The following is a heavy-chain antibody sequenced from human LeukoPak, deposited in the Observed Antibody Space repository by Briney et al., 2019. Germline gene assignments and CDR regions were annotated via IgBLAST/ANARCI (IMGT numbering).Heavy chain of an antibody. V-gene: IGHV4-59*01. Sequence: YPSETLSLTCTDSGGSISSYYWSWIRQPPGEGLEWIGYIYYSGSTNYNPSLKSRVTISVDTSKNQFSLKLSSVTAADTAVYYCARDRRYCTNGVCYGGFDPWGQGTLVTVSS. CDR2: IYYSGST. J-gene: IGHJ5*02. CDR1: GGSISSYY. D-gene: IGHD2-8*01. CDR3: ARDRRYCTNGVCYGGFDP.